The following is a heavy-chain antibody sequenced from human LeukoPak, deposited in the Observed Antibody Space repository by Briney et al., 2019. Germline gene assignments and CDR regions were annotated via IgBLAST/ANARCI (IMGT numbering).Heavy chain of an antibody. D-gene: IGHD6-19*01. Sequence: SETLSLTCTVSGGSISSGDYYWSWIRQPPGKGLEWIGYIYYSGSTYYNPSLKSRVTISVDTSKNQFSLKLSSVTAADTAVYYCASADRGWYLVYWGQGTLVTVSS. CDR2: IYYSGST. CDR1: GGSISSGDYY. CDR3: ASADRGWYLVY. J-gene: IGHJ4*02. V-gene: IGHV4-30-4*01.